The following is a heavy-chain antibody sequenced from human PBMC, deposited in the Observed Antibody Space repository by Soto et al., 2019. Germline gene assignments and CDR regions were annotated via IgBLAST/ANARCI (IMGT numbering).Heavy chain of an antibody. CDR2: IWYDGSNK. CDR1: GFTFSSYG. D-gene: IGHD3-10*01. CDR3: CRASGRGDFDY. Sequence: QVQLVESGGGVVQPGRSLRLSCAASGFTFSSYGMHWVRQAPGKGLEWVAVIWYDGSNKYYADSVKGRFTISRDNSKNTLYLQMNSLRAEDTAVYYCCRASGRGDFDYWGQGTLVTVSS. J-gene: IGHJ4*02. V-gene: IGHV3-33*01.